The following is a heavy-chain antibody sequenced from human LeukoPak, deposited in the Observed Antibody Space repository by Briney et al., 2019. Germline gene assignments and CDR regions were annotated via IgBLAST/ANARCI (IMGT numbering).Heavy chain of an antibody. J-gene: IGHJ4*02. CDR3: ARAPGYRSFLDY. Sequence: GGSLRLPCAASGFTFSSYSMNWVRQAPGKGLEWVSSISSSSTYIYYADSVKGRFTISRDNAKNSLYLQMNSLRAEDTAVYYCARAPGYRSFLDYWGQGTLVIVSS. V-gene: IGHV3-21*01. CDR2: ISSSSTYI. CDR1: GFTFSSYS. D-gene: IGHD6-13*01.